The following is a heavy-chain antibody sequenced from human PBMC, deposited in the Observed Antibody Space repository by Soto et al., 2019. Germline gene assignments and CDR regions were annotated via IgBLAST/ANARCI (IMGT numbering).Heavy chain of an antibody. CDR3: ARDYGYCSGGSCYSPGGYYFDY. V-gene: IGHV3-33*01. J-gene: IGHJ4*02. CDR1: GFTFSSYG. Sequence: ESGGGVVQPGRSLRLSCAASGFTFSSYGMHWVRQAPGKGLEWVAVIWYDGSNKYYADSVKGRFTISRDNSKNTLYLQMNSLRAEDTAVYYCARDYGYCSGGSCYSPGGYYFDYWGQGTLVTVSS. D-gene: IGHD2-15*01. CDR2: IWYDGSNK.